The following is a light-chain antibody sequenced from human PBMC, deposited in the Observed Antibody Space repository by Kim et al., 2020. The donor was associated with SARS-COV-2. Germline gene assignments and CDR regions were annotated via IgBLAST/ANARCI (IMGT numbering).Light chain of an antibody. Sequence: SALSAVVGDRFTITCRASQSISSWLAWYQQKPGKAPKLLIYKASSLESGVPSRFSGSGSGTEFTLTISSLQPDDFATYYCQQYRTFGQGTKVDIK. CDR3: QQYRT. V-gene: IGKV1-5*03. CDR2: KAS. J-gene: IGKJ1*01. CDR1: QSISSW.